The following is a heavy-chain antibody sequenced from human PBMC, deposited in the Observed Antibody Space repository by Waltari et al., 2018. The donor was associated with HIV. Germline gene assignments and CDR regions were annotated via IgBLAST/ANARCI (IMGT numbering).Heavy chain of an antibody. CDR2: IYYSGST. D-gene: IGHD6-19*01. Sequence: QVQLQESGPGLVKPSETLSLTCTVSGGSISSYYWSWIRQPPGKGLEWIGYIYYSGSTNYNPSLKSRVTISVDTSKNQFSLKLSAVTAADTAVYYCARVYSSGPQRAFDIWGQGTMVTVSS. V-gene: IGHV4-59*01. CDR1: GGSISSYY. J-gene: IGHJ3*02. CDR3: ARVYSSGPQRAFDI.